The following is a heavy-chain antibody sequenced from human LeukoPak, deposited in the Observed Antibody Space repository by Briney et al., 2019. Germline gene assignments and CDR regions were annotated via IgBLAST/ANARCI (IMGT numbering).Heavy chain of an antibody. CDR3: AGESHLWQWELLRWFDP. D-gene: IGHD1-26*01. J-gene: IGHJ5*02. CDR2: IKQDGSEK. V-gene: IGHV3-7*05. CDR1: GFTFSSYW. Sequence: PGGSLRLSCAASGFTFSSYWMSWVRQAPGKGLEWVANIKQDGSEKYYVDSVKGRFTISRDNAKNSLYLQMNSLRAEDTAVYYCAGESHLWQWELLRWFDPWGQGTLVTVSS.